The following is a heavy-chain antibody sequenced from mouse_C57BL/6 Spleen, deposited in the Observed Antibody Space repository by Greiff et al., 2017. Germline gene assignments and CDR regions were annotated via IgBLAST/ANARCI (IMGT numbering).Heavy chain of an antibody. J-gene: IGHJ1*03. Sequence: EVQLQQSGPELVKPGASVKISCKASGYSFTGYYMNWVKQSPEKSLEWIGEINPSTGGTTYNQKFKAKATLTVDKSSSTAYMQLKSLTSEDSAVYYCARRHSNWYFDVWGTGITVTVSS. D-gene: IGHD2-5*01. CDR3: ARRHSNWYFDV. CDR2: INPSTGGT. CDR1: GYSFTGYY. V-gene: IGHV1-42*01.